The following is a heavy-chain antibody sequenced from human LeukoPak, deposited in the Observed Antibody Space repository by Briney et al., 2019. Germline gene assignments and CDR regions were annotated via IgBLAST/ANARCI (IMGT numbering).Heavy chain of an antibody. V-gene: IGHV3-21*01. CDR3: VRDRVEADYGDYGAFDI. D-gene: IGHD4-17*01. J-gene: IGHJ3*02. CDR2: ISSSSSYI. CDR1: GFTFSSYS. Sequence: PGGSLRLSCAASGFTFSSYSMNWVRQAPGKGLEWVSSISSSSSYIYYADSVKGRFTISRDNAKNSLYLQMNSLRAEDTAVYYCVRDRVEADYGDYGAFDIWGQGTMVTVSS.